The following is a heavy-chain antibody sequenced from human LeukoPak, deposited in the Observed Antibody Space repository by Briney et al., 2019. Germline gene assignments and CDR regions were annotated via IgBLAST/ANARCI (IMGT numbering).Heavy chain of an antibody. Sequence: GGSLRLSXAASGFTFSTYGMHWVRQAPGKGLEWVAFLRYDGSNKYYADSVKGRFTISRGNSKNTLYLQMNSLRAEDTAVYYCAKDVVNCGSTSCYFYYYMDVWGKGTTVTVSS. CDR2: LRYDGSNK. CDR3: AKDVVNCGSTSCYFYYYMDV. J-gene: IGHJ6*03. D-gene: IGHD2-2*01. CDR1: GFTFSTYG. V-gene: IGHV3-30*02.